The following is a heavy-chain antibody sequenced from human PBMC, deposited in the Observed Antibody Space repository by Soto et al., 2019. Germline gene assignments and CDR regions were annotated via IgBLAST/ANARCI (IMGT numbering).Heavy chain of an antibody. Sequence: QVQLQESGPGLVKPSGTLSLTCAVSNGSITSGNWWSWVRQPPGKGLEWIGDIYQTWSTNYNPSLRSRVIISVDTSNNNFALSLSSVTAAGPAVYFCARVWGALAPIAGWFGPWGRGILVTVSS. CDR3: ARVWGALAPIAGWFGP. V-gene: IGHV4-4*02. CDR1: NGSITSGNW. CDR2: IYQTWST. D-gene: IGHD3-16*01. J-gene: IGHJ5*02.